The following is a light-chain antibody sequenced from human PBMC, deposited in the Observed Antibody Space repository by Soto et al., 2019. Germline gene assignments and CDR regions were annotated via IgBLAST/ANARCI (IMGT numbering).Light chain of an antibody. CDR2: AAS. Sequence: DIQMTQSPSSLSASVGDRVTITCRASQSISNYLNWYQQKPGRAPKLLIYAASSLQSGVPSRFSGSGSGTDFTLTISSLQPEDFATHYCQQSFAIPWTFGQGTKVEIK. J-gene: IGKJ1*01. V-gene: IGKV1-39*01. CDR1: QSISNY. CDR3: QQSFAIPWT.